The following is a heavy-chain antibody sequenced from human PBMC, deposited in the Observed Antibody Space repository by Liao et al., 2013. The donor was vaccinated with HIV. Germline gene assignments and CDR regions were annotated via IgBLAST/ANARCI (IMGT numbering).Heavy chain of an antibody. J-gene: IGHJ4*02. CDR1: RGSISSYY. V-gene: IGHV4-59*01. CDR2: IYYSGTT. CDR3: ARGYDRSGYAMLYYFDF. Sequence: QVQLQESGPGLVKPSETLSLTCTVSRGSISSYYWSWIRQPPGKGLEWVGYIYYSGTTNYNPSLKSRVTMSVETSKNQFSLNLSSVTAADTAVYYCARGYDRSGYAMLYYFDFWGQGTLVTVSS. D-gene: IGHD3-22*01.